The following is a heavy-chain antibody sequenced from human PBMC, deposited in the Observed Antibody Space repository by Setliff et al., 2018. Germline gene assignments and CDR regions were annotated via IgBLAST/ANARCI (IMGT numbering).Heavy chain of an antibody. CDR3: ARDRQYCSSPTCYSSYFYYYGMDV. Sequence: SETLSLTCAIYGQSFSDYYWSWVHQPPGKGLEWIGEIYHSGSTNYNPSLKSRVTISVDTSKNQFSLKLSSVTAADTAVYYCARDRQYCSSPTCYSSYFYYYGMDVWGQGTTVTVSS. J-gene: IGHJ6*02. V-gene: IGHV4-34*01. CDR2: IYHSGST. D-gene: IGHD2-2*02. CDR1: GQSFSDYY.